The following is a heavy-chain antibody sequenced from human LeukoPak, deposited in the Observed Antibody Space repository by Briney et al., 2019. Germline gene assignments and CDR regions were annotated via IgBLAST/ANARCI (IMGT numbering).Heavy chain of an antibody. D-gene: IGHD3-22*01. Sequence: SETLSLTCTVSGYSISSGYYWGWIRQPPGKGLEWIGSIYHSGSTYYNPSLKTRVTIPVDTSKNQFSLRLSSVTAADTAVYYCAGGFVVVPAAMPQGAYYYDSSGYYYVRYWGQGTLVTVSS. J-gene: IGHJ4*02. CDR2: IYHSGST. CDR3: AGGFVVVPAAMPQGAYYYDSSGYYYVRY. V-gene: IGHV4-38-2*02. CDR1: GYSISSGYY.